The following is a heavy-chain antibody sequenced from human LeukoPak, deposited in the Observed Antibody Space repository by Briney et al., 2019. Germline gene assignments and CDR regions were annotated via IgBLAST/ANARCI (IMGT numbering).Heavy chain of an antibody. V-gene: IGHV3-7*01. Sequence: PGGSLRLSCAASGFTFRSYWMSWVRQAPGKGLEWVANIKQDGSEKYYADSVKGRFTISRDKAKNSLYLQMNSLRAEDTAVYYCARGRPHGNDYWGQGTLVTVSS. CDR1: GFTFRSYW. CDR2: IKQDGSEK. CDR3: ARGRPHGNDY. D-gene: IGHD4-23*01. J-gene: IGHJ4*02.